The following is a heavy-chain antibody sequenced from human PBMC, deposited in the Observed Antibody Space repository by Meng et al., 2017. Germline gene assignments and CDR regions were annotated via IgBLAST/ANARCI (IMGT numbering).Heavy chain of an antibody. CDR3: AKAFGPARPYYFDY. Sequence: GESLKISCAASGFTFSSYAMSWVRQAPGKGLEWVSAISGSGGSTYYADSVKGRFTISRDNSKNTLYLQMNSLRAEDTAVYYCAKAFGPARPYYFDYWGQGMLVTVSS. CDR1: GFTFSSYA. V-gene: IGHV3-23*01. CDR2: ISGSGGST. D-gene: IGHD1-14*01. J-gene: IGHJ4*02.